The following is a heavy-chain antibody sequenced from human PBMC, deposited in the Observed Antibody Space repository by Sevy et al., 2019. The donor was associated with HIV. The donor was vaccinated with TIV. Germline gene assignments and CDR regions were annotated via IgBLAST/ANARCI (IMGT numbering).Heavy chain of an antibody. V-gene: IGHV3-30*03. CDR1: GFTFSSYG. CDR3: ASAREYQSAAPFFDY. J-gene: IGHJ4*02. Sequence: GGSLRLSCAASGFTFSSYGMHWVRQAPGKGLEWEAVISYDGSNKYDADSVKGRFTISRDNSKITLYLQMNSLRAEDAAVACCASAREYQSAAPFFDYWGQGTLVTVSS. CDR2: ISYDGSNK. D-gene: IGHD2-2*01.